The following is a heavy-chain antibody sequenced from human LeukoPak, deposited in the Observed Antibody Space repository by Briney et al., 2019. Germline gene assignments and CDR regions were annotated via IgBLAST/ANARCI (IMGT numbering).Heavy chain of an antibody. CDR1: GGTFSSYA. J-gene: IGHJ4*02. Sequence: GASVMVSCKASGGTFSSYAISWVRQAPAQGLEWMGGIIPIFGTANYAQKFQGRVTITADESTSTAYMELSSLRSEDTAVYYCARSRCSSTSCYNVPVDYWGQGTLVTVSS. D-gene: IGHD2-2*02. CDR2: IIPIFGTA. CDR3: ARSRCSSTSCYNVPVDY. V-gene: IGHV1-69*13.